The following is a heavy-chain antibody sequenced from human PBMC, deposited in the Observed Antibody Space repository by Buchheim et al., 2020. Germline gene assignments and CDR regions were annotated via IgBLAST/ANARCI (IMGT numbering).Heavy chain of an antibody. CDR2: IKQDGSEK. Sequence: EVQLVESGGGLVQPGGSLRLSCAASGFTFSSYWMSWVRQAPGKGLEWVANIKQDGSEKYYVDSVKGRFTISRDNAKNSLYLQMNSLRAEDTAVYYCARALPTYCSGDCSPGSVDYWGKGTL. D-gene: IGHD2-21*01. CDR3: ARALPTYCSGDCSPGSVDY. J-gene: IGHJ4*02. CDR1: GFTFSSYW. V-gene: IGHV3-7*01.